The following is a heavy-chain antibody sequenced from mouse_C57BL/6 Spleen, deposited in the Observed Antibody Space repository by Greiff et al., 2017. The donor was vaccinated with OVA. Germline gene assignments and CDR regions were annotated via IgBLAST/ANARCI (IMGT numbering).Heavy chain of an antibody. CDR1: GYTFTSYT. V-gene: IGHV1-4*01. Sequence: QVQLKQSGAELARPGASVKMSCKASGYTFTSYTMHWVKQRPGQVLEWIGYINPSSGYTKYNQKFKDKATLTADKSSSTAYMQLSSLTSEDSAVYYCARGGYYSTWYFDVWGTGTTVTVSS. CDR2: INPSSGYT. J-gene: IGHJ1*03. CDR3: ARGGYYSTWYFDV. D-gene: IGHD2-5*01.